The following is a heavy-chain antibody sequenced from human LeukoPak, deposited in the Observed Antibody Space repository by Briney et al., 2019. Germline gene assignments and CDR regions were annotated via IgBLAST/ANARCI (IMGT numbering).Heavy chain of an antibody. J-gene: IGHJ4*02. CDR2: TYYRYKWYN. D-gene: IGHD6-13*01. V-gene: IGHV6-1*01. Sequence: SQTLSLTCAISGDSVSNNTTAWNWITQSPSRGLQWLGRTYYRYKWYNEYAESVKSRININSDKSKNQFSLHLNSVTPEDTAVYYCAKGYSISYWGQGTLVTVSS. CDR3: AKGYSISY. CDR1: GDSVSNNTTA.